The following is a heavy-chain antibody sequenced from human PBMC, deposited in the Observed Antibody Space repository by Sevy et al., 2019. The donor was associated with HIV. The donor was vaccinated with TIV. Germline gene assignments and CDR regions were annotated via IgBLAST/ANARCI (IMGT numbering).Heavy chain of an antibody. J-gene: IGHJ3*02. CDR2: ISGSSNYI. CDR1: GFSFSSYS. Sequence: GGSLRLSCAASGFSFSSYSMNWVRQAPGKGLEWVSSISGSSNYIYYADPVKGRFTISRDNAKNSLYLQMNSLRAEDTAVYYCARGPSIWGQGTMVTVSS. CDR3: ARGPSI. V-gene: IGHV3-21*06.